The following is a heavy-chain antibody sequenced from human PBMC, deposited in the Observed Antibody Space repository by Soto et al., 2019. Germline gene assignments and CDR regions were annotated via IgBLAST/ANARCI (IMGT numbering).Heavy chain of an antibody. Sequence: EVQLLESGGGLVQPGGSLGLSCAASGFTFSTYAMSWVRQAPGKGLKWVSTISATDGGTYYADSVTGRFTISRDNYKKTLSLQMNSLRADDSAVYYCANGESSGWPAFDYWCQGTLVTGSS. V-gene: IGHV3-23*01. CDR1: GFTFSTYA. CDR2: ISATDGGT. CDR3: ANGESSGWPAFDY. D-gene: IGHD6-19*01. J-gene: IGHJ4*02.